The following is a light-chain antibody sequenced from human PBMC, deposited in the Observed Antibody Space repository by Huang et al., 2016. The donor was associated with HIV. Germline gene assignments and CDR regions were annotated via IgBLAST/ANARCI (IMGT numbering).Light chain of an antibody. CDR1: QGIKNY. J-gene: IGKJ2*01. Sequence: DIQMTQSPSSLSASVGDRATITCRASQGIKNYVAWFQQKPGKAPKSLIQRVSYLHSGVPSRFSGSGSGIHFTLTINSLQPEDFAFYYCQQYYTYPYTFGQATKLEIK. CDR2: RVS. V-gene: IGKV1-16*01. CDR3: QQYYTYPYT.